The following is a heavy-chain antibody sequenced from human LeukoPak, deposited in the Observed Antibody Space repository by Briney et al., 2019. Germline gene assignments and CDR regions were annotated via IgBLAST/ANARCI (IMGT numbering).Heavy chain of an antibody. CDR3: VTSTGQQFIPYDY. V-gene: IGHV3-66*02. CDR1: GFNVSSNY. Sequence: PGGSLRLSRAASGFNVSSNYMTWIRQAPGKGLEWVSLIYGADAAYYAESVRGRFMISRDNLKNTLFLQMNSLRVEDTAVYYCVTSTGQQFIPYDYWGQGTHVTVSS. J-gene: IGHJ4*02. D-gene: IGHD6-13*01. CDR2: IYGADAA.